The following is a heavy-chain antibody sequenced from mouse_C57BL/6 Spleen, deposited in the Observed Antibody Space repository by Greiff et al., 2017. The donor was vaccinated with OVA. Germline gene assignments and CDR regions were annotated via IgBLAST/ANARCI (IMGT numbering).Heavy chain of an antibody. CDR1: GYTFTDYY. Sequence: QVQLQQSGAELVRPGASVKLSCKASGYTFTDYYINWVKQRPGQGLEWIARIYPGSGNTYYNEKFKGKDTLTAEKSSSTAYMQLSSLTSEDSAVYFCARFYDSNYFYYAMDYWGQGTSVTVSS. CDR2: IYPGSGNT. CDR3: ARFYDSNYFYYAMDY. J-gene: IGHJ4*01. D-gene: IGHD2-5*01. V-gene: IGHV1-76*01.